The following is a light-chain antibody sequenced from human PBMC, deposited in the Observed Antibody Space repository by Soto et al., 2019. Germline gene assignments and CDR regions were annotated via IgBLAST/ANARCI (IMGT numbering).Light chain of an antibody. CDR3: QQYGSAPSN. CDR2: GGG. Sequence: EIVLTQSPGTLSLSPWDTATLSCRASQNIISSYVAWYQQRPGQTLRLLIFGGGSRAPGIPDRFRGRGSGRDFTLTISRLEPEDFAVYICQQYGSAPSNFGQGTRLEI. V-gene: IGKV3-20*01. CDR1: QNIISSY. J-gene: IGKJ2*01.